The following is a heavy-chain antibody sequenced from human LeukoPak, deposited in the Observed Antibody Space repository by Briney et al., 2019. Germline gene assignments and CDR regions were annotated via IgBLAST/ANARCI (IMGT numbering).Heavy chain of an antibody. Sequence: PGGSLRLSCAASGFTFSSYGMHWVRQAPGKGLEWVAFIRYDGSNKYYADSVKGRFTISRDNSKNTLYLQMNSLRAGDTAVYYCAKATRGITIFGVVTDGYYFDYWGQGTLVTVSS. CDR3: AKATRGITIFGVVTDGYYFDY. D-gene: IGHD3-3*01. J-gene: IGHJ4*02. CDR2: IRYDGSNK. CDR1: GFTFSSYG. V-gene: IGHV3-30*02.